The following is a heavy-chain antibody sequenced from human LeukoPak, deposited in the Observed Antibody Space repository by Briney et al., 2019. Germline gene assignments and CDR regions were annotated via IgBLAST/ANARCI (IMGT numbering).Heavy chain of an antibody. CDR2: ISSSSSTI. J-gene: IGHJ4*02. Sequence: GGSLRLSCAASGFTFSSYSMNWVRQAPGKGLDWVSYISSSSSTIYYADSVKGRFTISRDNAKNSLYLQMNSLRAEDTAVYYCARGRETSDYWGQGTLVTVSS. CDR1: GFTFSSYS. CDR3: ARGRETSDY. V-gene: IGHV3-48*01.